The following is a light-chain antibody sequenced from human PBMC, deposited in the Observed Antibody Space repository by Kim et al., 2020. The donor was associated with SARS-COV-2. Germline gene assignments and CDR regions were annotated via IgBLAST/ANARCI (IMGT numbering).Light chain of an antibody. V-gene: IGKV1-33*01. J-gene: IGKJ4*01. CDR3: QQFDNRPLT. Sequence: ASVGDRVTITCQASQDIRNYLNWYQQKPGKAPNLLIYDASKLQTGVPSRFSGSGSGTEFTFIINSLQPEDIATYYCQQFDNRPLTFGGGTKVDIK. CDR1: QDIRNY. CDR2: DAS.